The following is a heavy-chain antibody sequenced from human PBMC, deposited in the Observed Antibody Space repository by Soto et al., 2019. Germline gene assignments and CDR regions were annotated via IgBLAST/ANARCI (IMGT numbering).Heavy chain of an antibody. J-gene: IGHJ4*02. CDR2: IIPIFGTA. V-gene: IGHV1-69*13. CDR3: ARGPHSSGYYPT. Sequence: SVKVSCKASGGTFSSYAISCVLQAPGQGLEWMGGIIPIFGTANYAQKFQGRVTITADESTSTAYMELSSLRSEDTAVYYCARGPHSSGYYPTWGQGTLVTVSS. CDR1: GGTFSSYA. D-gene: IGHD3-22*01.